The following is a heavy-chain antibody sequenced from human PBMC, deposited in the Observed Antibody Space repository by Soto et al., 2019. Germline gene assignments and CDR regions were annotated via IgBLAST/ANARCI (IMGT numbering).Heavy chain of an antibody. V-gene: IGHV5-10-1*01. CDR3: ARHVREDGYTPLYGMDV. D-gene: IGHD5-12*01. CDR2: IDPSDSYT. Sequence: ESLKISFKGSGYSFTSYWISWVRQMPGKGLEWMGRIDPSDSYTNYSPSFQGHVTISADKSISTAYLQWSSLKASDTAMYYCARHVREDGYTPLYGMDVWGQGTTVTVSS. CDR1: GYSFTSYW. J-gene: IGHJ6*02.